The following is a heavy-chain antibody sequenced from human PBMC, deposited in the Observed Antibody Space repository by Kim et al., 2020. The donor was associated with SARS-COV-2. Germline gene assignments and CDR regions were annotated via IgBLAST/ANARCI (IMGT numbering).Heavy chain of an antibody. CDR2: IVVGSGNT. D-gene: IGHD2-2*01. V-gene: IGHV1-58*01. CDR3: AADASRGYWYFDL. CDR1: GFTFTSSA. Sequence: SVKVSCKASGFTFTSSAVQWVRQARGQRLEWIGWIVVGSGNTNYAQKFQERVTITRDMSTSTAYMELSSLRSEDTAVYYCAADASRGYWYFDLWGRGTLVTVSS. J-gene: IGHJ2*01.